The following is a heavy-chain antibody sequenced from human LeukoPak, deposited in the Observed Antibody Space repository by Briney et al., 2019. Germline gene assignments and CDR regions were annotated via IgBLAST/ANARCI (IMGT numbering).Heavy chain of an antibody. V-gene: IGHV4-34*01. CDR3: ARGRGYCSSTSCYTTPRNWFDP. D-gene: IGHD2-2*02. CDR1: GGSFSGYY. Sequence: PSETLSLTCAGYGGSFSGYYWSWIRQPPGKGLEWIGEINHSGSTNYNPSLKSRVTISVDTSKNQFSLKLSSVTAADTAVYYCARGRGYCSSTSCYTTPRNWFDPWGQGTLVTVSS. J-gene: IGHJ5*02. CDR2: INHSGST.